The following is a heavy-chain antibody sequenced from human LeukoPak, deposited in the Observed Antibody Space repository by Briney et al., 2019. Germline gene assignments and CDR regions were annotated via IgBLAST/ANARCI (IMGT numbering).Heavy chain of an antibody. CDR1: GFTFSSYG. CDR3: ARVSKYYDSSGYDFDY. D-gene: IGHD3-22*01. J-gene: IGHJ4*02. CDR2: IRYDGSNK. V-gene: IGHV3-30*02. Sequence: PGGSLRLSCAASGFTFSSYGMHWVRQAPGKGLEWVAFIRYDGSNKYYADSVKGRFTISRDNSKNTLYLQMNSLRAEDTAVYYCARVSKYYDSSGYDFDYWGQGTLVTVSS.